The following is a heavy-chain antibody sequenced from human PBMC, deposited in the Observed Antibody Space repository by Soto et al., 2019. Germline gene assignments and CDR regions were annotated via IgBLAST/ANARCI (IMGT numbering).Heavy chain of an antibody. V-gene: IGHV2-5*02. CDR2: TYWDDDN. CDR3: AHRRGGYNWDDGYFDY. CDR1: GFSISTHGVG. D-gene: IGHD1-20*01. Sequence: SGPTLVNPTQTLTLTCTFSGFSISTHGVGVGWIRQPPGKALEWLAFTYWDDDNRYNPSLKSRLTVAKDASKSQVVLLMTSMDPVDTATYYCAHRRGGYNWDDGYFDYWGQGTLVTVSS. J-gene: IGHJ4*02.